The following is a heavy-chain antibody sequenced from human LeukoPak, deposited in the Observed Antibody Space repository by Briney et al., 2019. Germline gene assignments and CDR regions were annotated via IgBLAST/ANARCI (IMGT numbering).Heavy chain of an antibody. CDR1: GYPFSSCG. CDR2: ISGYNGDT. J-gene: IGHJ5*02. CDR3: ARSPTGYYLNWFDP. D-gene: IGHD3-9*01. Sequence: GASVKVSCKTFGYPFSSCGINWVRQAPGQGLEWMGWISGYNGDTNYAQKFQGRVTMTTDTSTNTAYMDLGRLRSDDTAVYYCARSPTGYYLNWFDPWGQGTLVTV. V-gene: IGHV1-18*01.